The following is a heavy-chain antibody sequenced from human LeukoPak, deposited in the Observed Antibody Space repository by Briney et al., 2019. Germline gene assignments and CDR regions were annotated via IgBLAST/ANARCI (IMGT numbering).Heavy chain of an antibody. D-gene: IGHD3-10*01. Sequence: PGGSLRLSCAASGFTFSRSWMHWVRQSPGKGLVWVSRLNDDGSTTTYADSVKGRFTISRDNAKHTLYLQMNSLTAEDTAVYYCATTGSGFNYGSGKYYNPIEYWGQGTLVTVSS. V-gene: IGHV3-74*01. CDR2: LNDDGSTT. CDR1: GFTFSRSW. J-gene: IGHJ4*02. CDR3: ATTGSGFNYGSGKYYNPIEY.